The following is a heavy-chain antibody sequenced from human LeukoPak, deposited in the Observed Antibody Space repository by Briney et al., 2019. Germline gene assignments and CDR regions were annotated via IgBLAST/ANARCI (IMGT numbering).Heavy chain of an antibody. V-gene: IGHV4-31*03. CDR3: ARAVNSGGSTSCYNDY. J-gene: IGHJ4*02. CDR2: IYYSGST. Sequence: SQTLSLTCTVSGGSISSGGYYWSWIRQHPGKGLEWIGNIYYSGSTYYNPSLKSRVTKSVDTSKNQFSLKLSSVTAAYTAVYYCARAVNSGGSTSCYNDYWGQGTLVTVSS. CDR1: GGSISSGGYY. D-gene: IGHD2-2*02.